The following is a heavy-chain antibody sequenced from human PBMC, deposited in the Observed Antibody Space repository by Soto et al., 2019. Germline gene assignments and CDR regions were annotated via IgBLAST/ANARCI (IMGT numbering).Heavy chain of an antibody. D-gene: IGHD6-19*01. V-gene: IGHV4-34*01. Sequence: QVQLQQWGAGLLKPSETLSLTCAVYGGSFSGYYWSWIRQPPGKGLEWIGEIHHSGSTNYNPSLKSRVTISIDTSTNQFSLKLSSVTAADTAIYYCARDSLGIAVLGTGRSKNNWFDPWGQGTLVTVSS. J-gene: IGHJ5*02. CDR1: GGSFSGYY. CDR3: ARDSLGIAVLGTGRSKNNWFDP. CDR2: IHHSGST.